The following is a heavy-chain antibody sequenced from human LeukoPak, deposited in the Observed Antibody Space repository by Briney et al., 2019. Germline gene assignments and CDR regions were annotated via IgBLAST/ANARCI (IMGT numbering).Heavy chain of an antibody. CDR2: ISPDGSTT. J-gene: IGHJ4*02. CDR3: AREFMIGSSLFRYFDY. CDR1: GFTFSNYW. Sequence: GGSLRLSCAASGFTFSNYWIHWLRQAPGEGPVWVSRISPDGSTTHFADSVKGRFALSRDNAENTLYLQMNSLRAEDRAVYYCAREFMIGSSLFRYFDYWGQGALVTISS. V-gene: IGHV3-74*01. D-gene: IGHD1-26*01.